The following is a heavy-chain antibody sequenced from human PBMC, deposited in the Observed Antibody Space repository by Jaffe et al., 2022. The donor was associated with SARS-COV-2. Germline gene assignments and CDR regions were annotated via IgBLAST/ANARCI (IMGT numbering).Heavy chain of an antibody. D-gene: IGHD5-12*01. J-gene: IGHJ3*02. Sequence: QVQLVESGGGVVQPGRSLRLSCAASGFTFSSYGMHWVRQAPGKGLEWVAVISYDGSNKYYADSVKGRFTISRDNSKNTLYLQMNSLRAEDTAVYYCAKDRGDGYKDPDAFDIWGQGTMVTVSS. CDR3: AKDRGDGYKDPDAFDI. CDR1: GFTFSSYG. CDR2: ISYDGSNK. V-gene: IGHV3-30*18.